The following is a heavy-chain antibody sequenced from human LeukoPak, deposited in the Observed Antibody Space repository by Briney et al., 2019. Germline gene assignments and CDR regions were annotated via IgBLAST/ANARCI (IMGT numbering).Heavy chain of an antibody. V-gene: IGHV3-30*18. CDR1: GFTFSDYN. D-gene: IGHD3/OR15-3a*01. J-gene: IGHJ3*02. Sequence: GGSLRLSCAASGFTFSDYNMRWIRQAPGKGLEWVAVISYDGSNKYYADSVKGRFTISRDNSKNTLYLQMNSLRAEDTAVYYCAKLAWTGSSSSYDAFDIWGQGTMVTVSS. CDR3: AKLAWTGSSSSYDAFDI. CDR2: ISYDGSNK.